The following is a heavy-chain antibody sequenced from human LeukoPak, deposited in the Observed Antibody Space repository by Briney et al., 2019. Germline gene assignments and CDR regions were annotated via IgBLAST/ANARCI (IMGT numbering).Heavy chain of an antibody. CDR1: GGSISSSGYY. D-gene: IGHD4-17*01. J-gene: IGHJ4*02. CDR3: ARFQTTVTTMGVY. V-gene: IGHV4-39*07. Sequence: PSETLSLTCTVSGGSISSSGYYWGWIRQPPGKGLEWIGNIYYSGSTYYNPSLKSRVTISVDTSKNQFSLTLSSVTAADTAVYYCARFQTTVTTMGVYWGQGTLVTVSS. CDR2: IYYSGST.